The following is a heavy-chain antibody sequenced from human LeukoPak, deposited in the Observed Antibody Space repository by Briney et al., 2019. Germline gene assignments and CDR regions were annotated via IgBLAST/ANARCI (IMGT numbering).Heavy chain of an antibody. V-gene: IGHV1-3*01. J-gene: IGHJ3*02. CDR3: ARGDDYGSGSYKGAFDI. CDR1: GYTFTSYA. D-gene: IGHD3-10*01. Sequence: ASVKVSCKASGYTFTSYAMHWVRQAPGQRLEWMGWINAGNGNTKYSQKFQGRVTITRDTSASTAYMELSSLRSEDTAVYYCARGDDYGSGSYKGAFDIWGQGTMVTVSS. CDR2: INAGNGNT.